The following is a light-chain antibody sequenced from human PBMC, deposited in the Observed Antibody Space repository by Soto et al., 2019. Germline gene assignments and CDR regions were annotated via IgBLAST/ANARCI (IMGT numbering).Light chain of an antibody. CDR1: SSDVGGYNY. V-gene: IGLV2-11*01. CDR2: DVS. J-gene: IGLJ1*01. CDR3: CSYAGVYTYV. Sequence: QSALTQPASVSGSPGQSITISCTGTSSDVGGYNYVSWYQQHPGKAPKLMIYDVSNRPSGVPDRLSGSKSGNTASLTISGLQAEDEADYYCCSYAGVYTYVFGTGTKVTVL.